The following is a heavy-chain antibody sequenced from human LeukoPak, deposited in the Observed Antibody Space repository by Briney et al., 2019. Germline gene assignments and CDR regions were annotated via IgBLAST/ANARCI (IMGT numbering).Heavy chain of an antibody. Sequence: ASVKVSCKASGYTFTSYDINWVRQATGQGLEWMGWMNPNRGNTGSAQNFQGRVTMTRNTSISTAYMELSSLRSDDTAVYYCARVELLLEGSGLEGHYYHYMDVWGKGTTVTISS. J-gene: IGHJ6*03. CDR2: MNPNRGNT. CDR1: GYTFTSYD. D-gene: IGHD3-10*01. V-gene: IGHV1-8*01. CDR3: ARVELLLEGSGLEGHYYHYMDV.